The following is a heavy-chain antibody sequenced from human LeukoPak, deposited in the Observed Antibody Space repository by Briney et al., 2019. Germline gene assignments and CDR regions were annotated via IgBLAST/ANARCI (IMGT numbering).Heavy chain of an antibody. D-gene: IGHD2-15*01. Sequence: GASVKVSCKASGYTFTSYDINWVRQATGQGLEWMGWMNPNSGNTGYAQKFQGRVTMTRNTSISTAYMELSSLRSEDTAVYYCARGYCSGGSCYWGTWFDPWGQGTLVTVSS. V-gene: IGHV1-8*01. J-gene: IGHJ5*02. CDR1: GYTFTSYD. CDR3: ARGYCSGGSCYWGTWFDP. CDR2: MNPNSGNT.